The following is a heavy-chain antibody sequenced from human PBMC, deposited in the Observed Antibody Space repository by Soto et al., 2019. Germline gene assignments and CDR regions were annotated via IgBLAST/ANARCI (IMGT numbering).Heavy chain of an antibody. CDR2: IYYSGST. V-gene: IGHV4-59*08. J-gene: IGHJ4*02. CDR1: GGSISSYY. Sequence: PSETLSLTCTVAGGSISSYYWSWIRQPPGKGLEWIGYIYYSGSTNYNPSLKSRVTISVDTSKNQFSLKLSSVTAADTAVYYCARLIPGGSFDYWGQGTLVTVSS. CDR3: ARLIPGGSFDY. D-gene: IGHD2-2*02.